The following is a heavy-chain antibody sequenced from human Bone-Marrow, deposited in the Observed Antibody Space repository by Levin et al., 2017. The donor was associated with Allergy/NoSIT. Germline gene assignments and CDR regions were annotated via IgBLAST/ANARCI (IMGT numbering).Heavy chain of an antibody. V-gene: IGHV4-61*01. CDR2: INYRGDT. J-gene: IGHJ6*03. CDR1: GGSVNSGSNY. CDR3: ARDLDYYYYVDV. Sequence: SQTLSLTCTVSGGSVNSGSNYWSWIRQPPGKPLEWIGNINYRGDTNYNPSLKSRVTISADTSQNQFSLRLRSVTAADTAVYYCARDLDYYYYVDVWGKGTTVTVSS.